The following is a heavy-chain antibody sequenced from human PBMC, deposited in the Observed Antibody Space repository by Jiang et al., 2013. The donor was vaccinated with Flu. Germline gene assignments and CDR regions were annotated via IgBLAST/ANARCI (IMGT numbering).Heavy chain of an antibody. J-gene: IGHJ4*02. V-gene: IGHV4-59*08. Sequence: TCTVSGDFISSITGVGSGSPHGKGLEWIGYIYYQSTNYNPSLKSRVTISVDTARNQFSLKVNSVTAADTAVYYCARQTGYSSGWFSNWGRGTLVSVAA. D-gene: IGHD6-19*01. CDR2: IYYQST. CDR1: GDFISSIT. CDR3: ARQTGYSSGWFSN.